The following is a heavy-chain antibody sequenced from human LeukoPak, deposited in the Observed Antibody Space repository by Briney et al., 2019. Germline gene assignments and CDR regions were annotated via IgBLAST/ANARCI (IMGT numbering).Heavy chain of an antibody. CDR2: VFYNGST. Sequence: SETLSLTCTVSGDSMSNYYWHWIRQPPGKGLEWIGYVFYNGSTNYSPSLKSRVTISIDMFKSHFSLRLTSLTAADTAFYYCARLSRGVLGPTPFFDYWGQGTFVTVSS. CDR1: GDSMSNYY. V-gene: IGHV4-59*01. CDR3: ARLSRGVLGPTPFFDY. J-gene: IGHJ4*02. D-gene: IGHD1-26*01.